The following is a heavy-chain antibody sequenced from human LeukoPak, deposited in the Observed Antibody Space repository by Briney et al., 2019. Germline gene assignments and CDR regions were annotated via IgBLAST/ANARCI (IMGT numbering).Heavy chain of an antibody. J-gene: IGHJ5*02. D-gene: IGHD4-17*01. Sequence: GGSLRLSCAASGFTFSSYEMNWVRQAPGKGLEWVSYISSSSSYIYYADSVKGRFTISRDNAKNSLYLQMNSLRAEDTAVYYCARTTYGDYVVWFDPWGQGTLVTVSS. CDR3: ARTTYGDYVVWFDP. V-gene: IGHV3-21*05. CDR2: ISSSSSYI. CDR1: GFTFSSYE.